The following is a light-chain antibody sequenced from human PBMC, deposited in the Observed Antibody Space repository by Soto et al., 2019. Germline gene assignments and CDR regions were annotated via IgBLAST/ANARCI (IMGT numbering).Light chain of an antibody. J-gene: IGKJ1*01. Sequence: DIQMTQSPSTLSASVGDRVTITCRASQSISGWLTWYQQKAGQAPKLLIYKASIVESGVPSRFRGSGSGTEFTLTISSLQPDDSATYYCQQYSYFATFGQGTRVEVK. V-gene: IGKV1-5*03. CDR1: QSISGW. CDR3: QQYSYFAT. CDR2: KAS.